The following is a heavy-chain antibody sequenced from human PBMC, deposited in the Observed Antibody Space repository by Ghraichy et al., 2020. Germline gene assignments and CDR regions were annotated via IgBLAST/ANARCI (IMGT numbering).Heavy chain of an antibody. CDR3: VKEVGPPNQFDY. D-gene: IGHD1-14*01. Sequence: GGSLRLSCSASGFTFNEYAMHWVRQAPGKGLEHVSVISGDAYRTYYADSVKGRFTISRDNSKNTVYLQMSSLRIEDTAVYYCVKEVGPPNQFDYWGQGTLVAVSS. CDR2: ISGDAYRT. J-gene: IGHJ4*02. CDR1: GFTFNEYA. V-gene: IGHV3-64D*06.